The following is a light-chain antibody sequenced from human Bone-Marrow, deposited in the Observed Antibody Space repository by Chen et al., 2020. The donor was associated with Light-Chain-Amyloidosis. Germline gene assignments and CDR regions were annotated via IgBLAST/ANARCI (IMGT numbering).Light chain of an antibody. Sequence: SYVLTQPSSVSVAPGQTATIACGGNNIGSTSVHWYQPTPGQAPLLVVYDDSDRPSGIPERLSGSNSGNTATLTISRVEAGDEADYYCQVWDRSSDRPVFGGGTKLTVI. J-gene: IGLJ3*02. CDR2: DDS. V-gene: IGLV3-21*02. CDR1: NIGSTS. CDR3: QVWDRSSDRPV.